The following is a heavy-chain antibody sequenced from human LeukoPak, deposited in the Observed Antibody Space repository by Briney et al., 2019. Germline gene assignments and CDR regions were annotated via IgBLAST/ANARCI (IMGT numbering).Heavy chain of an antibody. V-gene: IGHV1-8*01. D-gene: IGHD2-2*02. CDR2: MKPNSGNT. CDR1: GYTFASYD. Sequence: ASVKVSCKASGYTFASYDINWVRQAPGQGPEWMGWMKPNSGNTAYAQKFQGRITMTRSPSTSTAYMELRSLRSEDTAVYYCARYPPAIPNDYWGQGTLVTVSS. CDR3: ARYPPAIPNDY. J-gene: IGHJ4*02.